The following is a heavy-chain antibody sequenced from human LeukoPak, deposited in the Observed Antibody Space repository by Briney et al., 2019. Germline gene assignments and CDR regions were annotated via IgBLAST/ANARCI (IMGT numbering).Heavy chain of an antibody. V-gene: IGHV5-51*01. CDR1: GYSFTSYW. CDR2: IYPGNSDT. J-gene: IGHJ6*04. Sequence: GKSLKISCKGSGYSFTSYWIAWVRQLPGKGLEWMGIIYPGNSDTRYSPSFQGQVTISADKSISTAYLQWSSLKASDTAMYYCARRVDGSSEARLDVWGKGTTVTVSS. CDR3: ARRVDGSSEARLDV. D-gene: IGHD6-13*01.